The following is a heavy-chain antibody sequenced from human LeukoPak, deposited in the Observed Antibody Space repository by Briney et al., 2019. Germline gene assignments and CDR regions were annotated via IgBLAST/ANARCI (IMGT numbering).Heavy chain of an antibody. CDR1: GFSFASYE. J-gene: IGHJ5*02. CDR2: ISYSGSTT. Sequence: GGSLRLSCAASGFSFASYEMNWVRQAPGKGLEWVSYISYSGSTTSYADSVKGRFTISRDNAKNSLYLQMNSLRAEDTAVYYCARAGPPAFDPWGQGTLVTVSS. CDR3: ARAGPPAFDP. V-gene: IGHV3-48*03.